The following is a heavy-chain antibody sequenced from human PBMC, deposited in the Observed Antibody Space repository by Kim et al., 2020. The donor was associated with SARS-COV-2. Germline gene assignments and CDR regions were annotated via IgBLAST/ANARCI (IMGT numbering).Heavy chain of an antibody. V-gene: IGHV4-4*07. D-gene: IGHD3-22*01. CDR3: ARGRSYYYDSSGYFDY. J-gene: IGHJ4*02. CDR1: GGSISSYY. Sequence: SETLSLTCTVSGGSISSYYWSWIRQPAGKGLEWIGRIYTSGSTNYNPSLKSRVTMSADTSKNQLSLKQSSVTTADPAVYYCARGRSYYYDSSGYFDYWGQGTLVTVSS. CDR2: IYTSGST.